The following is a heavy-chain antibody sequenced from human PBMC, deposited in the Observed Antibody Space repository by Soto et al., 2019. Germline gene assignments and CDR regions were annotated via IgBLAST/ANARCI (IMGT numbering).Heavy chain of an antibody. CDR3: AKSDFWSVYQNSDNWFDP. J-gene: IGHJ5*02. CDR2: ISGSGGST. Sequence: EVQLLESGGGLVQPGGSLRLSCAASGFTFSSYAMSWVRQAPGKGLEWVSAISGSGGSTYYADSVKGRFTISRDNSKNTLYLQMNSLRAEDTAVYYCAKSDFWSVYQNSDNWFDPWGQGTLVTVSS. CDR1: GFTFSSYA. D-gene: IGHD3-3*01. V-gene: IGHV3-23*01.